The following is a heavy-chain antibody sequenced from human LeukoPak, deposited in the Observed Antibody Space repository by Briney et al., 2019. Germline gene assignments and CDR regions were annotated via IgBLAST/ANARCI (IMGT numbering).Heavy chain of an antibody. J-gene: IGHJ4*02. CDR3: ARERSGYYDSSGYNG. V-gene: IGHV1-2*02. CDR1: GYTFTGYY. Sequence: ASVKVSCKASGYTFTGYYMHWVRQAPGQGLEWMGWINPNSGGTNYAQKFQGRVTMTRDTSISTAYMELSRLRSDDTAVYYCARERSGYYDSSGYNGWGQGTLVTVSS. CDR2: INPNSGGT. D-gene: IGHD3-22*01.